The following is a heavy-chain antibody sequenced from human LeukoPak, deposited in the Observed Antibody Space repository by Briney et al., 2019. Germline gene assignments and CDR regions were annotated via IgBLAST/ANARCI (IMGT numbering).Heavy chain of an antibody. CDR2: ISSSSRTI. CDR3: ARDSVVGATTDY. Sequence: PGGSLRLSCAASGFTFSSYSMNWVRQAPGKGLEWVSYISSSSRTIYYADSVKGRFTISRDNAKNSLYLQMNSLRAEDTAVYYCARDSVVGATTDYWGQGTLVTVSS. V-gene: IGHV3-48*01. CDR1: GFTFSSYS. J-gene: IGHJ4*02. D-gene: IGHD1-26*01.